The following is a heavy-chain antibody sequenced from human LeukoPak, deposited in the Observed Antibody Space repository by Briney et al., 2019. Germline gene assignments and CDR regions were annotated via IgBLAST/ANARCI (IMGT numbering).Heavy chain of an antibody. J-gene: IGHJ5*02. V-gene: IGHV1-2*02. D-gene: IGHD2-15*01. Sequence: ASVKVSCKASGGTFSRYLINWVRQAPGQGLEWMGGIFPIVGTADYAQKFQGRVTMTRDTSISTAYMELSRLRSDDTAVYYCARGQRYCSGGSCYQEAWGQGTLVTVSS. CDR1: GGTFSRYL. CDR2: IFPIVGTA. CDR3: ARGQRYCSGGSCYQEA.